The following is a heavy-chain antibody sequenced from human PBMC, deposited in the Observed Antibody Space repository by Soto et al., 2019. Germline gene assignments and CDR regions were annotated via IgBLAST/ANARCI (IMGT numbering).Heavy chain of an antibody. CDR2: IYSGGST. CDR3: ARSAVEYGMDV. Sequence: GGSLRLSCAASGFTVSSNYMSWVRQAPGKGLEWVSVIYSGGSTYYADSVKGRFTISRDNSKNTLYLQMNSLRAEDTAVYYCARSAVEYGMDVWGQGTTVTVSS. J-gene: IGHJ6*02. CDR1: GFTVSSNY. V-gene: IGHV3-66*01. D-gene: IGHD6-19*01.